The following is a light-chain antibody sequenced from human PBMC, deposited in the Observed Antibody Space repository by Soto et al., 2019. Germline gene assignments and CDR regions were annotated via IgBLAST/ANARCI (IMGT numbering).Light chain of an antibody. V-gene: IGKV3-15*01. CDR1: QSVSNN. CDR3: QQYNNWPRT. Sequence: IVMLLSPATLSVFPCDRVTLSCRASQSVSNNLARYQQKPGQAPRLLIYGASTRATGIPARFSGSGSGTEFTLTISSLQSEDFAIYYSQQYNNWPRTFGQRTKADTK. J-gene: IGKJ1*01. CDR2: GAS.